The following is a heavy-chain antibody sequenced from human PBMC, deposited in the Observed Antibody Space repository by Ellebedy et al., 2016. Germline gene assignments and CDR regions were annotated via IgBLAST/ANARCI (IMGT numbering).Heavy chain of an antibody. Sequence: ASVKVSCXASGYTFLNYDINWVRQAPGQGLEWMGGSNKRNHAQKLQGRVTMTTDTSTRTAYMELRSLRFDDTAVYYCARDTRDGVGTSEAFYDPWGQGTLVTVS. V-gene: IGHV1-18*01. D-gene: IGHD4-23*01. CDR2: SNKR. J-gene: IGHJ5*02. CDR1: GYTFLNYD. CDR3: ARDTRDGVGTSEAFYDP.